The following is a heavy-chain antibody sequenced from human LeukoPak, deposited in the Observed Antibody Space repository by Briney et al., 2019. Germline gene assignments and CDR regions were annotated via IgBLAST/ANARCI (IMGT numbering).Heavy chain of an antibody. V-gene: IGHV3-30*18. CDR2: ISEDGKKK. D-gene: IGHD6-13*01. J-gene: IGHJ4*02. Sequence: RAGRSLRLPCAASGFSFSTYGMHWVRQAPGKGLEWVAVISEDGKKKYYADSVKGRFTISGDNSRNTVHLQMNSLGGEDTAEYYCAKDRETTSSGMFDHWGQGTLITVSS. CDR3: AKDRETTSSGMFDH. CDR1: GFSFSTYG.